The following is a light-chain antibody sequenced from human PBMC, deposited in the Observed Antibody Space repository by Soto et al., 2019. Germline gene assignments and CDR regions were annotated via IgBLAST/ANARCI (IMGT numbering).Light chain of an antibody. J-gene: IGLJ1*01. CDR1: SSDVGGYNY. V-gene: IGLV2-8*01. CDR3: SSYAGSNNV. Sequence: VLTQPPSASGSPGQSVTISCTGTSSDVGGYNYVSWYQQHPGKAPKLMIYEVSKRPSGVPDRFSGSKSGNTASLTVSGLQAEDEADYYCSSYAGSNNVFGTGTKVTVL. CDR2: EVS.